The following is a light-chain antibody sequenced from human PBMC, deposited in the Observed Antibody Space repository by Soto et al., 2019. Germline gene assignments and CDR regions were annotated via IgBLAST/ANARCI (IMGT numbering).Light chain of an antibody. CDR2: GAS. V-gene: IGKV3-15*01. Sequence: EIVMTQSPATLSVSPGERATLSFRATQSVSSNLAWYQQKPGQAPRLLIYGASTRATGIPARFSVSGSVTEFTIAISSLQSEAFGVYYCQQYKNWPYTCGQVTKLEIK. CDR3: QQYKNWPYT. CDR1: QSVSSN. J-gene: IGKJ2*01.